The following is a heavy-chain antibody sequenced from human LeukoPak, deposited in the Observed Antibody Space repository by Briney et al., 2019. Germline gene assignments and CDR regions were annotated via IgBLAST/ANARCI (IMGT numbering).Heavy chain of an antibody. D-gene: IGHD3-22*01. CDR2: IDHSGST. Sequence: SETLSLTCAVYGGSFNDFYWIWIRQAPGKGLEWIGKIDHSGSTNYNSSLKSRVTISVDTSKNQFSLNLSSVTAADTAFYYCARARTNYYYDSSGYTTRGGFFDCWGQGTLVTVSS. J-gene: IGHJ4*02. CDR3: ARARTNYYYDSSGYTTRGGFFDC. V-gene: IGHV4-34*01. CDR1: GGSFNDFY.